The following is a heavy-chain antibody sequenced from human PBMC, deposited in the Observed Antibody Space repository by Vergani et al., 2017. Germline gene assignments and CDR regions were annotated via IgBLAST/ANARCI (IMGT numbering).Heavy chain of an antibody. D-gene: IGHD1-1*01. V-gene: IGHV3-30*03. CDR2: ISYDGNKK. CDR1: GFPFSDYG. CDR3: ARDFLTRVTTLDYYYMGV. J-gene: IGHJ6*03. Sequence: QVQLVESGGGEVQPGRSLRLSCSAAGFPFSDYGVHWVRQAPGKGLEWVSVISYDGNKKNYGDSVKGRFTISRDNSKNTLYLEMNALRAEDTAVYYCARDFLTRVTTLDYYYMGVWGKGTTVTVSS.